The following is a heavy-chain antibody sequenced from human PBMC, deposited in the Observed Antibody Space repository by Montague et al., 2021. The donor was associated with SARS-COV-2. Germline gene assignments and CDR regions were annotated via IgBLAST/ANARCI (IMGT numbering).Heavy chain of an antibody. CDR3: ASGRPQEGSGDDFDY. J-gene: IGHJ4*02. V-gene: IGHV4-4*07. D-gene: IGHD2-21*01. CDR2: IYAGGGV. CDR1: GGSITGYY. Sequence: SETLSLTCTVSGGSITGYYWSWLRRPPGKGLEWIARIYAGGGVNYNPSLGSRVTISIDTSKNQLSLKLSSVTAADTAVYYCASGRPQEGSGDDFDYWGQGTLVTVSS.